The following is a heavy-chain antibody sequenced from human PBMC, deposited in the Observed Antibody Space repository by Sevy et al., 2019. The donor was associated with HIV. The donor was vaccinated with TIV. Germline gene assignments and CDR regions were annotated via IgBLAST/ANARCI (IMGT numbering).Heavy chain of an antibody. CDR3: AREGVDFWSGPVDFYYGMDV. J-gene: IGHJ6*02. D-gene: IGHD3-3*01. CDR1: GFTFSRYW. V-gene: IGHV3-74*01. Sequence: GGSLRLSCAASGFTFSRYWMHWVHQAPGKGLVWVSRINGDGSNPIYADSVKGRFTISRDNAKNTVFLQMHSLRAEDTAVYYCAREGVDFWSGPVDFYYGMDVWGQGTTVTVSS. CDR2: INGDGSNP.